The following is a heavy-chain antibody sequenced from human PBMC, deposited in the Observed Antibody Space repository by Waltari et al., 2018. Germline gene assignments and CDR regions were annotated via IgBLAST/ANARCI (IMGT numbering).Heavy chain of an antibody. CDR2: LSGSGRDT. CDR3: SGGISGTIGSDY. V-gene: IGHV3-23*01. J-gene: IGHJ4*02. Sequence: EVPLLEYEGGLVQPGGSLLLLSTASGLTFGNSAMRWVRQAPGKGLEWVSGLSGSGRDTYYAASVKGRFTISRDNSKNTLNLQMNSLRLDDTAVYYCSGGISGTIGSDYWGQGTQVTVSS. CDR1: GLTFGNSA. D-gene: IGHD1-7*01.